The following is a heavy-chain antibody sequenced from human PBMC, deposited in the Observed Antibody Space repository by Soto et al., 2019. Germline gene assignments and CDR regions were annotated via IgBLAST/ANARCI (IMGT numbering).Heavy chain of an antibody. J-gene: IGHJ4*02. CDR2: IWYDGSNK. D-gene: IGHD6-19*01. V-gene: IGHV3-33*01. CDR3: ARDRYSSGWYDLDY. Sequence: QEQLVESGGGVVQPGRSLRLSCAASGFIFSSYGVHGVRQAPDKGLEWVAVIWYDGSNKYYADSVKGRFTISRDNSKNTLYLQMNSLRAEDTAVYYCARDRYSSGWYDLDYWGQGTLVTVSS. CDR1: GFIFSSYG.